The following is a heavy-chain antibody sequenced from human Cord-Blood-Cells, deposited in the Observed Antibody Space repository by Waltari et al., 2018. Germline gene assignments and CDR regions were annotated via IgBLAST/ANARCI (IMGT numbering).Heavy chain of an antibody. CDR2: ISGSGGST. J-gene: IGHJ4*02. V-gene: IGHV3-23*01. Sequence: EVQLLESGGGLVQPGGSLRLSCAASGFTFSSYAMSRVRQAPGKGLVWVSAISGSGGSTYYADSVKGRFTMSRDNSKNTLYLQMNSLRAEDTAVYYCAKELRYFDWLLTYFDYWGQGTLVTVSS. CDR3: AKELRYFDWLLTYFDY. CDR1: GFTFSSYA. D-gene: IGHD3-9*01.